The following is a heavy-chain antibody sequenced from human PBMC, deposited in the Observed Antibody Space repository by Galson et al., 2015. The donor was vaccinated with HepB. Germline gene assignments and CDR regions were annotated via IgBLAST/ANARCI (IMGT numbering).Heavy chain of an antibody. CDR3: ARDHGVLRFLEWFGNYYYYMDV. V-gene: IGHV1-18*01. D-gene: IGHD3-3*01. CDR1: GYTFTSYG. J-gene: IGHJ6*03. CDR2: ISAYNGNT. Sequence: KVSCKASGYTFTSYGISWVRQAPGQGLEWMGWISAYNGNTNYAQKLQGRVTMTTDTSTSTAYMELRSLRSDDTAVYYCARDHGVLRFLEWFGNYYYYMDVWGKGTTVTVSS.